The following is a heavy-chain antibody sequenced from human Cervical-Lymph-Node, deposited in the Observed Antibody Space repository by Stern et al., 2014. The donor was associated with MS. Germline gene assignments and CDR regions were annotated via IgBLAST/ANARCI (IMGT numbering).Heavy chain of an antibody. Sequence: QVQLQESGPGLVKPSETLSLTCTVSGGSISSYYWSWIRQPPGKGLVWIGYIYYSGSTNYNPSLKSRVTISVDTSKNQCSLKLSSVTAADTAVYYCAREALAAGGLDYWGQGTLVTVSS. CDR1: GGSISSYY. CDR3: AREALAAGGLDY. CDR2: IYYSGST. D-gene: IGHD6-13*01. V-gene: IGHV4-59*01. J-gene: IGHJ4*02.